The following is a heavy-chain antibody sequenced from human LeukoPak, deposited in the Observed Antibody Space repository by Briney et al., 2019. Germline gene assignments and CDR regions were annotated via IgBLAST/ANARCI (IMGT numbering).Heavy chain of an antibody. CDR1: GGSISSGSYY. V-gene: IGHV4-61*02. CDR2: IYTSGST. D-gene: IGHD5-18*01. CDR3: ARARYGYFGH. J-gene: IGHJ4*02. Sequence: SQTLSLTCTVSGGSISSGSYYWSWIRQPAGKGLEWIGRIYTSGSTNYNPSLKSRVTISVDTSQNQFSLKLSSLTAADTAVYYCARARYGYFGHWGQGTLVTVSS.